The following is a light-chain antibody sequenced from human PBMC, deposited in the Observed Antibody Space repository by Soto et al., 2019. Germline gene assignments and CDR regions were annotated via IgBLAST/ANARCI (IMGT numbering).Light chain of an antibody. CDR2: VAY. CDR3: QQSYITPLT. V-gene: IGKV1-39*01. CDR1: QSISSY. Sequence: EIQMTQSPSSLSASPGERATITFRASQSISSYLTWYQQKPGKAPKILIYVAYSLQSGVPSRFSGSGSGTDFTLTISSLQPEDCATYYCQQSYITPLTFGGGTKVDNK. J-gene: IGKJ4*01.